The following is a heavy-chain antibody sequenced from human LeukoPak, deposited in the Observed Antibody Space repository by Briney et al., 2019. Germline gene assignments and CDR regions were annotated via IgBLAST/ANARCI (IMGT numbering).Heavy chain of an antibody. V-gene: IGHV3-33*06. CDR1: GFTLSSYG. Sequence: GGSLRLSCAASGFTLSSYGMHWVRQAPGKGLEWVAVTWYDASVEYYADSVKGRFTISRDNSKNTLYLQMNSLRAEDTAVYYCANPGPNYYYYGMDVWGQGTTVTVSS. CDR3: ANPGPNYYYYGMDV. CDR2: TWYDASVE. J-gene: IGHJ6*02.